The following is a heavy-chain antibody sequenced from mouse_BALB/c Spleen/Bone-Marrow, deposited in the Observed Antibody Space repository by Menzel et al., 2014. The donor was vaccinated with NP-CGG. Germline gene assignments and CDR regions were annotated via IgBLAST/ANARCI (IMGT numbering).Heavy chain of an antibody. Sequence: EVQLVESGPELVKPGASVKISCKASGYTFTVYNMHWVKQSHGKSPEWIGYIYPYNGGAGYNQKFKSKATLTVDNSSSTAYMELRSLTSDDSAVYYCARSYGNYDAWFAHWGQGTLVTVSA. J-gene: IGHJ3*01. CDR2: IYPYNGGA. D-gene: IGHD2-1*01. V-gene: IGHV1S29*02. CDR3: ARSYGNYDAWFAH. CDR1: GYTFTVYN.